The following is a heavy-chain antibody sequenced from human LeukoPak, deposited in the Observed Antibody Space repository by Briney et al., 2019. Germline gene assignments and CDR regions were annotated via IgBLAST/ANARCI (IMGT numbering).Heavy chain of an antibody. Sequence: SETLSLTCGVYDGSFSSYYWSWIRQPPGKGLEWIGEINHSGSTNYNPSLKSRLTISVDTSKNQFSLQLNSVTPEDTAVYYCARSYGSGRILGYWGQGTLVTVSS. CDR1: DGSFSSYY. CDR3: ARSYGSGRILGY. D-gene: IGHD3-10*01. J-gene: IGHJ4*02. CDR2: INHSGST. V-gene: IGHV4-34*01.